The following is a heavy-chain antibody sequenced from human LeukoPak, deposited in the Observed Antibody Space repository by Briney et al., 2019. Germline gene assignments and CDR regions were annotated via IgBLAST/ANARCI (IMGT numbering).Heavy chain of an antibody. Sequence: PGGSLRLSCAASGFTFSSYSMNWVRQAPGKGLEWVSSISSSSSYIYYADSVKGRFTISRDNAKNSLYLQMNSLRAEDTAVYYCARGFYCSSTSCHRGYYYYYYMDVWGKGTTVTVSS. D-gene: IGHD2-2*01. V-gene: IGHV3-21*01. CDR3: ARGFYCSSTSCHRGYYYYYYMDV. J-gene: IGHJ6*03. CDR2: ISSSSSYI. CDR1: GFTFSSYS.